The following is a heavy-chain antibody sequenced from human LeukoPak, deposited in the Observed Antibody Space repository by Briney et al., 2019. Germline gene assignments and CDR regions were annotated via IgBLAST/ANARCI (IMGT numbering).Heavy chain of an antibody. J-gene: IGHJ3*02. Sequence: GGSLRLSCAASGFAFSTYDMHWVRQATGKGLEWVSAIGVAGDTYYPGSVKGRSTISRENAKNSLYLQMNSLRAGDTAVYYCARGFVHAFDIWGQGTMVTVSS. CDR2: IGVAGDT. CDR1: GFAFSTYD. D-gene: IGHD6-6*01. V-gene: IGHV3-13*04. CDR3: ARGFVHAFDI.